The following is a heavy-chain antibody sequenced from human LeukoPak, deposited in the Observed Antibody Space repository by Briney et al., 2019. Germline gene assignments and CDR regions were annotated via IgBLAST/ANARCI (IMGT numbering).Heavy chain of an antibody. CDR1: GGSISSSSYY. CDR2: IYYSGST. CDR3: ARQPTFYGMDV. Sequence: SETLSLTCTVSGGSISSSSYYWGWIRQPPGKGLEWIGSIYYSGSTYYNPSLKSRVTISVDTSKNQFSLKLSSVTAADTAVYYCARQPTFYGMDVWGQGTTVTVSS. J-gene: IGHJ6*02. V-gene: IGHV4-39*01.